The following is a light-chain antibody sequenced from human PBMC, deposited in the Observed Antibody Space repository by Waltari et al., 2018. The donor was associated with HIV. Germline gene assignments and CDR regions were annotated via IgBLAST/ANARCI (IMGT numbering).Light chain of an antibody. J-gene: IGLJ2*01. CDR1: SLRSYY. CDR3: NSRDSSGNPPVV. CDR2: GKN. Sequence: SSELTQDPAVSVALGQTVRITCQGDSLRSYYASWYQQKPGQAPVLVIYGKNNRPSGIPDRFSGSSSGNTASLTITGAQAEDEADYYCNSRDSSGNPPVVFGGGTKLTVL. V-gene: IGLV3-19*01.